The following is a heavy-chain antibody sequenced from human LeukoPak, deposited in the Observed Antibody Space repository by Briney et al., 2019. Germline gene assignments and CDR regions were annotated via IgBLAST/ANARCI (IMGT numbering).Heavy chain of an antibody. CDR2: IRYDGSNK. J-gene: IGHJ5*02. CDR3: AKRDCSGGSCYGGNWFDP. D-gene: IGHD2-15*01. Sequence: GESLRLSCAASGFTFSSYGMHWVRQAPGKGLEWVAFIRYDGSNKYYADSVKGRFTISRDNSKNTLYLQMNSLRAEDTAVYYCAKRDCSGGSCYGGNWFDPWGQGTLVTVSS. CDR1: GFTFSSYG. V-gene: IGHV3-30*02.